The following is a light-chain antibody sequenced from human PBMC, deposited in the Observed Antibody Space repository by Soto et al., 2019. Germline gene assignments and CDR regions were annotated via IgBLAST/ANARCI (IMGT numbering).Light chain of an antibody. V-gene: IGKV1-33*01. CDR2: DAS. Sequence: DIQMTQSPSSLSASVGDRVTITCQASQDISNNLNWYQQKPGKAPKLLIYDASNLETGVPSRFSGSGSGTDFTFTISNLQPEDIATYYCQQYDNLPITFGQGTRLEIK. J-gene: IGKJ5*01. CDR3: QQYDNLPIT. CDR1: QDISNN.